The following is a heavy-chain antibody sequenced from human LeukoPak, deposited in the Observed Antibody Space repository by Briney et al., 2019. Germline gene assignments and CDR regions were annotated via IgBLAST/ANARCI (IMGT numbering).Heavy chain of an antibody. D-gene: IGHD2/OR15-2a*01. J-gene: IGHJ4*02. Sequence: GGSLRLSCAASGFTLSSYAMSWVRQAPGKGLEWVSGISGSGGSTYYADSVKGRFTISRDNSKNTLYLQMNSLRAEDTAVYYWAKYGGPYFIFAHGARGPLATVPS. CDR2: ISGSGGST. CDR1: GFTLSSYA. CDR3: AKYGGPYFIFAH. V-gene: IGHV3-23*01.